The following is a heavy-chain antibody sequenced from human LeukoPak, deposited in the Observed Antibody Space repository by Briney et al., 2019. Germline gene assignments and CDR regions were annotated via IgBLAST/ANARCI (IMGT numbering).Heavy chain of an antibody. V-gene: IGHV3-7*01. CDR2: INQDGSEK. Sequence: GGSLRLSCAASGFTFSTFWMIWVRQAPGKGLEWVANINQDGSEKYYVDSVKGRFTISRDNAKNSLYMQMNSLRAEDTAVYYCARDLHYYVAMDVWGQGTTVTVSS. D-gene: IGHD3-10*02. J-gene: IGHJ6*02. CDR3: ARDLHYYVAMDV. CDR1: GFTFSTFW.